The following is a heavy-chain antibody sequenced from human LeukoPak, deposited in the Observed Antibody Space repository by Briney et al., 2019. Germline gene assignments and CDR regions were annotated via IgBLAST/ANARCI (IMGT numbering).Heavy chain of an antibody. D-gene: IGHD2-15*01. V-gene: IGHV4-4*07. Sequence: SETLSLTCTVSGGSISSYYWSWIRQPAGKGLEWIGRIYTSGSTNYNPSLKSRVTMSVDTSKNQFSLKLSSVTAADTAVYYCARDLCSTGRHWFDPWGQGTLVTVSS. J-gene: IGHJ5*02. CDR1: GGSISSYY. CDR3: ARDLCSTGRHWFDP. CDR2: IYTSGST.